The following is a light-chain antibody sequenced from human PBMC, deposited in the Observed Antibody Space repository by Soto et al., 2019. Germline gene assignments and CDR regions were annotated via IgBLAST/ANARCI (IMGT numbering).Light chain of an antibody. CDR2: AAS. Sequence: DIQLTQSPSSLSASVGDRVTITCRASQSISSYLNWYQQKPGKAPKLLIYAASSLQSGAPSRFSGSGSGTDFTLTISSLQPDDFATYYCQQSYSTLFTFGPGNKVDIK. CDR1: QSISSY. V-gene: IGKV1-39*01. CDR3: QQSYSTLFT. J-gene: IGKJ3*01.